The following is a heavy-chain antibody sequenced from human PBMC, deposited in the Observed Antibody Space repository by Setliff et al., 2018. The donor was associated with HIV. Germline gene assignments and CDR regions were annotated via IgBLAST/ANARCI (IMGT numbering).Heavy chain of an antibody. Sequence: SVKVSCKSSAGSFSIFAINWARQAPGQGLEWMGGMMTIFSTTNYARKFQGRVTITTDESTGTAYMELSNLRSEDTAVYYCATEGAGGSYQRASALDVWGQGTMVTVSS. CDR2: MMTIFSTT. J-gene: IGHJ3*01. CDR1: AGSFSIFA. D-gene: IGHD1-26*01. V-gene: IGHV1-69*05. CDR3: ATEGAGGSYQRASALDV.